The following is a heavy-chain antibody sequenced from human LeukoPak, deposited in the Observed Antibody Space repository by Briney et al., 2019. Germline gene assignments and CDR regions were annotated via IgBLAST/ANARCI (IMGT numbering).Heavy chain of an antibody. Sequence: GRSLRLSCAASGFTFSSYGMHWLRQAPGKGLEWVAVISYDGSNKYYADSVKGRFTISRDNSKNTLYLQMNSLRAEDTAVYYCAKDRGYSGYFWGQGTLVTVSS. CDR3: AKDRGYSGYF. D-gene: IGHD5-12*01. J-gene: IGHJ4*02. V-gene: IGHV3-30*18. CDR2: ISYDGSNK. CDR1: GFTFSSYG.